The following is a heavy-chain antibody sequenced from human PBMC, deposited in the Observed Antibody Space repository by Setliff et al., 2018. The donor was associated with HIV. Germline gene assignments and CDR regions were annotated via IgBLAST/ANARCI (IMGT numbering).Heavy chain of an antibody. V-gene: IGHV4-31*03. CDR3: VRERRRSPLSYGLDV. CDR1: GGSISSGGYY. Sequence: PSETLSLTCTVSGGSISSGGYYWNWIRRYPVKGLGRIGHIYYNGRTLFNPALGTRLNMSVDTSENQFSLHLNSVTAADTAVYYCVRERRRSPLSYGLDVWGQGTTVTVSS. CDR2: IYYNGRT. J-gene: IGHJ6*02.